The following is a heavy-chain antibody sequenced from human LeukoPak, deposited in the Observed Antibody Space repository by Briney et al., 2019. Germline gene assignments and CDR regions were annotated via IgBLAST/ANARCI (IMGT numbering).Heavy chain of an antibody. CDR1: GYTFDRYG. V-gene: IGHV1-18*01. J-gene: IGHJ4*02. Sequence: GASVKVSCKGSGYTFDRYGVSWVRQAPGQGLEWMGWISTYNGNTIYAQKIQGRVTMTTDTSTNTVYMELGSLRSDDTAVYYCARDLGHCRNIICSSSAYWGRGTLVTVSS. D-gene: IGHD2-2*01. CDR2: ISTYNGNT. CDR3: ARDLGHCRNIICSSSAY.